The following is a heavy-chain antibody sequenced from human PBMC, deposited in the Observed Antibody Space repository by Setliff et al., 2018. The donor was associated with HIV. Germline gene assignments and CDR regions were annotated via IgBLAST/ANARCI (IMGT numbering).Heavy chain of an antibody. CDR3: ARRDGYSYGFYFDY. V-gene: IGHV4-4*09. D-gene: IGHD5-18*01. CDR2: IYNTGST. Sequence: PSETLSLTCTVSGGSISSYYWSWIRQPPGEGLEWIGYIYNTGSTYHSPSLESRVTISIDTSKNQFSLKLTSVTAADTAVYYCARRDGYSYGFYFDYWGQGTLVTVSS. J-gene: IGHJ4*02. CDR1: GGSISSYY.